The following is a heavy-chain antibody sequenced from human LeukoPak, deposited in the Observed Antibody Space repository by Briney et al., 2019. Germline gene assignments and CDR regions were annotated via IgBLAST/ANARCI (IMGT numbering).Heavy chain of an antibody. CDR3: ARGHYCSSTSCYGNWLDP. V-gene: IGHV4-31*03. Sequence: PSQTLSLTCTVSGGSISSGGYYWSWIRQHPGKGLEWIGYIYYSGSTYYNPSLKSRVTISVDTSKNQFSLKLSSVTAADTAVYYCARGHYCSSTSCYGNWLDPWGQGTLVTVSS. D-gene: IGHD2-2*01. CDR2: IYYSGST. CDR1: GGSISSGGYY. J-gene: IGHJ5*02.